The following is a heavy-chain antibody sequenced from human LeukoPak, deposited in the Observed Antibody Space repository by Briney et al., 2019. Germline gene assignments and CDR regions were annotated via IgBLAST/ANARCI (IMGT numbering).Heavy chain of an antibody. J-gene: IGHJ4*02. Sequence: ASVKVSCTPSGYTFTNYYMHWVRQAPGQGLEWMGIINPSGTSTTYAQKFQGRVTMTRDTSTSTDFMELSSLRPEDTAVYYCARHDLGGTSPFDYWGQGTLVTVSS. CDR2: INPSGTST. D-gene: IGHD4-23*01. CDR1: GYTFTNYY. CDR3: ARHDLGGTSPFDY. V-gene: IGHV1-46*01.